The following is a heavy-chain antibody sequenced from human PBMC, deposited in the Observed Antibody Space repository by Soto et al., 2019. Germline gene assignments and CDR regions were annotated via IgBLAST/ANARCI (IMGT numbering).Heavy chain of an antibody. CDR3: ARAGFLEYFPLGA. Sequence: PSETLSLTCAVYGGSFSDFYWSWIRQPPGKGLQWIGEINHSASANYNPSLKSRVTMSVDTSKNEFSLKLTSVTAAYTAMYYCARAGFLEYFPLGAWGREPPVPVPS. D-gene: IGHD3-3*01. V-gene: IGHV4-34*01. CDR1: GGSFSDFY. CDR2: INHSASA. J-gene: IGHJ5*01.